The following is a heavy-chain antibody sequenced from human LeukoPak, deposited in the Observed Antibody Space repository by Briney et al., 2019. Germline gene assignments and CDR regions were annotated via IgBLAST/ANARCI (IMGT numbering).Heavy chain of an antibody. J-gene: IGHJ4*02. V-gene: IGHV3-20*04. CDR3: AKSTKYYDSSGYYYEASYYFDY. CDR1: GFTFDDYG. CDR2: INWNGGST. Sequence: QSGGSLRLSCAASGFTFDDYGMSWVRQAPGKGLEWVSGINWNGGSTGYADSVKGRFTISRDNAKNSLYLQMNSLRAGDTALYYCAKSTKYYDSSGYYYEASYYFDYWGQGTLVTVSS. D-gene: IGHD3-22*01.